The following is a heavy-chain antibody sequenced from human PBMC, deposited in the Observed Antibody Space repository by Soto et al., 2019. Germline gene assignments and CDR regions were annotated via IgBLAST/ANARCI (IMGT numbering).Heavy chain of an antibody. D-gene: IGHD3-3*01. CDR3: ARHYDFWSGHYGMDV. CDR1: GYSFTSYW. V-gene: IGHV5-51*01. CDR2: IYPGDSDT. Sequence: GESLKISCKGSGYSFTSYWIGWVRQMPGKGLDLMVIIYPGDSDTIYSPSFQGQVTISADNSISTAYLQWSSLKASDTSMYYCARHYDFWSGHYGMDVWGQGTTVTVSS. J-gene: IGHJ6*02.